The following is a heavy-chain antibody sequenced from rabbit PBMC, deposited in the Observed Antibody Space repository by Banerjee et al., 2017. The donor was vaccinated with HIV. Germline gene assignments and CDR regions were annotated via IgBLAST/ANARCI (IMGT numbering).Heavy chain of an antibody. D-gene: IGHD1-1*01. J-gene: IGHJ4*01. CDR2: VYGGSSGTT. Sequence: QSLEESGGDLVKPGASLTLTCTASGFTLSSYWICWVRQAPGKGLEWIACVYGGSSGTTYYASWARGRFTISKSTSLNTVTLQMTSLTAADTATYFCARYISSGDYYNLWGQGTLVTVS. CDR3: ARYISSGDYYNL. CDR1: GFTLSSYW. V-gene: IGHV1S40*01.